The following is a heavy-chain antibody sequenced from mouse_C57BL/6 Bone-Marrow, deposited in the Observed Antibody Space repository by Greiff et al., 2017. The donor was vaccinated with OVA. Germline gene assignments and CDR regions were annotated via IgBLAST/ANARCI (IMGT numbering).Heavy chain of an antibody. Sequence: QVQLKESGPGLVAPSQSLSITCTVSGFSLTSYGVHWVRQPPGKGLEWLVVIWSDGSTTYNSALKSRLSISKDNSKSQVFLKMNSLQTDDTAMYYCARQGYYYGSSPYYYAMDYWGQGTSVTVSS. CDR1: GFSLTSYG. J-gene: IGHJ4*01. CDR2: IWSDGST. V-gene: IGHV2-6-1*01. CDR3: ARQGYYYGSSPYYYAMDY. D-gene: IGHD1-1*01.